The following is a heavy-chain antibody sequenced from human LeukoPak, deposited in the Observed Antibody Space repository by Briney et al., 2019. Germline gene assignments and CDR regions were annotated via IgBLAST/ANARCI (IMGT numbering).Heavy chain of an antibody. J-gene: IGHJ6*02. V-gene: IGHV3-30*18. CDR1: GFTFSRFG. CDR3: AKDNRNYGMDV. Sequence: TGGSLRLSCATSGFTFSRFGMHWVRQAPGKGLEWVAVISDDGNKKYFADSVKGRFTISRDYSKNTLHLQMNSLRAEDTAMYYCAKDNRNYGMDVWGQGTTVTVSS. CDR2: ISDDGNKK.